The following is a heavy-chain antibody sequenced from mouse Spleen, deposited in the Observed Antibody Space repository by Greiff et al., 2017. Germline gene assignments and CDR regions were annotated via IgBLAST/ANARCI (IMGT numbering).Heavy chain of an antibody. J-gene: IGHJ1*03. CDR1: GYSITSGYD. D-gene: IGHD2-4*01. CDR3: ATYDYDGEYFDV. V-gene: IGHV3-1*01. CDR2: ISYSGST. Sequence: VQLKESGPGMVKPSQSLSLTCTVTGYSITSGYDWHWIRHFPGNKLEWMGYISYSGSTNYNPSLKSRISITHDTSKNHFFLKLNSVTTEDTATYYCATYDYDGEYFDVWGTGTTVTVSS.